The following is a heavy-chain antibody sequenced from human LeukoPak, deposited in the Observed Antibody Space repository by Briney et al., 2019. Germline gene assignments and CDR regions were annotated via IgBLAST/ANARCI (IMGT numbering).Heavy chain of an antibody. J-gene: IGHJ5*02. V-gene: IGHV1-2*02. CDR3: ARDSVVVNNWFDP. CDR2: INPNSGGT. Sequence: ASVKVSCKASGYTFTCYYMHWVRQAPGQGLEWMGWINPNSGGTNYAQKFQGRVTMTRDTSIRTAYMELSRLRSDDTAVYYCARDSVVVNNWFDPWGQGTLVTVSS. CDR1: GYTFTCYY. D-gene: IGHD3-22*01.